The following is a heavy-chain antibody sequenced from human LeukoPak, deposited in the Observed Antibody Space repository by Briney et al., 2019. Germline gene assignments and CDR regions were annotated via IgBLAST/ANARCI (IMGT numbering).Heavy chain of an antibody. V-gene: IGHV1-69*01. J-gene: IGHJ4*02. CDR2: IIPIFGTA. Sequence: SVTVSCKASGGTFSSYAISWVRQAPGQGLEWMGGIIPIFGTANYAQKFQGRVTITADESTTTLYMELSSLRSDDTAVYYCARDRSSSMVVTALWGFDYWGQGTLVTVSS. CDR1: GGTFSSYA. CDR3: ARDRSSSMVVTALWGFDY. D-gene: IGHD2-21*02.